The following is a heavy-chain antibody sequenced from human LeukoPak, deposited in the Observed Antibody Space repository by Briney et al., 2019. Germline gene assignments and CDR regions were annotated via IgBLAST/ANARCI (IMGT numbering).Heavy chain of an antibody. CDR2: INKDGSEK. V-gene: IGHV3-7*01. CDR1: GFTFSSYW. J-gene: IGHJ4*02. CDR3: ARDLPDY. Sequence: PGGSLGLSCAGSGFTFSSYWMSWVRQAPGKGLEWVANINKDGSEKYYVDSVKGRFTISRDNAKNSPYLQMNSLRAEDTAVYFCARDLPDYWGQGTLVTVSS.